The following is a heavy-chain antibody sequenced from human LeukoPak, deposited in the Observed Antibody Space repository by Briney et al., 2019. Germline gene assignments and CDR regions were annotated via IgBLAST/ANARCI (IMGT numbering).Heavy chain of an antibody. CDR3: ARIYSSSRFDY. V-gene: IGHV1-24*01. CDR1: GYTLTELS. J-gene: IGHJ4*02. D-gene: IGHD6-6*01. Sequence: SVKVSCKVSGYTLTELSMHWVRQAPGKGLEWMGGFDPEDGETIYAQKFQGRVTMTEDTSTSTAYMGLRSLRSDDTAVYYCARIYSSSRFDYWGQGTLVTVSS. CDR2: FDPEDGET.